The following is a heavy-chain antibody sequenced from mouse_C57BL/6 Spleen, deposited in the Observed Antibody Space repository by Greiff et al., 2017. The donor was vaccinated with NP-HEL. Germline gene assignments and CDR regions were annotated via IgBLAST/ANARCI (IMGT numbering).Heavy chain of an antibody. CDR1: GFTFSDYY. D-gene: IGHD2-3*01. Sequence: EVQRVESEGGLVQPGSSMKLSCTASGFTFSDYYMAWVRQVPEKGLEWVANINYDGSSTYYLDSLKSRFIISRDNAKNILYLQMSSLKSEDTATYYCARVYDGYYVWFAYWGQGTLVTVSA. J-gene: IGHJ3*01. CDR2: INYDGSST. V-gene: IGHV5-16*01. CDR3: ARVYDGYYVWFAY.